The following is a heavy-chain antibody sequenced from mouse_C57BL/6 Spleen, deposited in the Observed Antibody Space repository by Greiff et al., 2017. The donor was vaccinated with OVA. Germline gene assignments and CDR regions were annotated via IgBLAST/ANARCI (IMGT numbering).Heavy chain of an antibody. CDR1: GYAFSSPW. CDR2: IYPGDGDT. J-gene: IGHJ2*01. D-gene: IGHD2-12*01. V-gene: IGHV1-82*01. CDR3: ARWDYKEGFDY. Sequence: VQLQQSGPELVKPGASVKISCKASGYAFSSPWMNWVKQRPGKGLEWIGRIYPGDGDTNYNGKFKGKATLTADKSSSTAYMQLSSLTSEDSAVYFCARWDYKEGFDYWGQGTTLTVSS.